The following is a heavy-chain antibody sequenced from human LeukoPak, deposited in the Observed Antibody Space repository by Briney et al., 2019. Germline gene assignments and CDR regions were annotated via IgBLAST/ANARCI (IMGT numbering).Heavy chain of an antibody. Sequence: SETLSLTCGVYGVSFSGYYWSWIRQPPGKGLEWIGEINHSGSTDYNPSLKSRVTISVDTSKNQISLKLSSVTAADPALYYCARDSYNWNVDAFDPWGQGTLVTVSS. CDR1: GVSFSGYY. CDR2: INHSGST. CDR3: ARDSYNWNVDAFDP. V-gene: IGHV4-34*01. J-gene: IGHJ5*02. D-gene: IGHD1-20*01.